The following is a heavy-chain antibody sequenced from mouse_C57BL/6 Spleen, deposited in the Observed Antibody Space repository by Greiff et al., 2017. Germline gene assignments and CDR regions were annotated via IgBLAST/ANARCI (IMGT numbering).Heavy chain of an antibody. J-gene: IGHJ2*01. Sequence: QVQLQQSGAELVRPGASVKLSCKASGYTFTDYYINWVKQRPGQGLEWIARIYPGSGNTYYNEKFKGKATLTAEKSSSTAYMQLSSLTSEDSAVYFCARWNSNYIDYWGQGTTLTVSS. D-gene: IGHD2-5*01. CDR2: IYPGSGNT. CDR3: ARWNSNYIDY. CDR1: GYTFTDYY. V-gene: IGHV1-76*01.